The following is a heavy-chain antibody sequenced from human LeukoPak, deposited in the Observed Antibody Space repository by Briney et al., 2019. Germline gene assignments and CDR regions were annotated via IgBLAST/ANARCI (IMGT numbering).Heavy chain of an antibody. V-gene: IGHV1-2*02. CDR1: GYTFIGYY. CDR3: ARGGGWYIGDWDKWFDP. CDR2: MNPNSGDT. Sequence: ASVKVSCKASGYTFIGYYIHWVRQAPGQGLEWSGWMNPNSGDTNYVQKFQGRVTMTRDTSISTAYMELSRLRSDDTAVYYCARGGGWYIGDWDKWFDPWGQRTLVTVSS. D-gene: IGHD2-15*01. J-gene: IGHJ5*02.